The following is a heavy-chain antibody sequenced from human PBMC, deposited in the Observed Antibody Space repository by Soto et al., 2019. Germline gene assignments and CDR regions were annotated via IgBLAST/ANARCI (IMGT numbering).Heavy chain of an antibody. CDR3: ARYCSNTSCYPYWSDYYYSGMDV. Sequence: LKLSCKGSGYSFTHLWISWVRQMPGQGLEWMGRIDPSDSYTNYSPSFQGLVTISADKSLSTAYLQWSSLKASDTTMYSCARYCSNTSCYPYWSDYYYSGMDVWGQGTLVTVSS. J-gene: IGHJ6*02. D-gene: IGHD2-2*01. CDR2: IDPSDSYT. CDR1: GYSFTHLW. V-gene: IGHV5-10-1*01.